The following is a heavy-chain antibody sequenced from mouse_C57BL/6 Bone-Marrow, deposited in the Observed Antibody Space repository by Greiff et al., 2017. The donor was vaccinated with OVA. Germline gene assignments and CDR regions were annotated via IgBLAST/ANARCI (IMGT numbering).Heavy chain of an antibody. Sequence: QVQLQQSGAELVKPGASVKLSCKASGYTFTSYWMHWVKQRPGQGLEWIGMIHPNSGSTNYNEKFKSKATLTVDKSSSTAYMQLSSLTSEDSAVXYCARSVNWDWFAYWGQGTLVTVSA. CDR1: GYTFTSYW. J-gene: IGHJ3*01. CDR2: IHPNSGST. CDR3: ARSVNWDWFAY. D-gene: IGHD4-1*01. V-gene: IGHV1-64*01.